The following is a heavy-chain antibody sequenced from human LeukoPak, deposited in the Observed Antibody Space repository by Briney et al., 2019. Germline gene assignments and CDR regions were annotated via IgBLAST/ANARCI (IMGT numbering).Heavy chain of an antibody. CDR2: INSDGSTT. D-gene: IGHD6-19*01. Sequence: PGGSLRLSCAASGFTFSSYWMHWVRQAPGKGLVWVSRINSDGSTTSYADSVMVRFTISRDSAKNTLYLQMNSLRAEDTAVYYCARVIYSGWEGELSDWGQGTLVTVSS. J-gene: IGHJ4*02. CDR1: GFTFSSYW. CDR3: ARVIYSGWEGELSD. V-gene: IGHV3-74*01.